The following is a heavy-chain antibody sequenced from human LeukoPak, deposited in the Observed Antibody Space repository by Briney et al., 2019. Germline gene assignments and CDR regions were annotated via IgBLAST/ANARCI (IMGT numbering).Heavy chain of an antibody. J-gene: IGHJ4*02. D-gene: IGHD3-22*01. CDR1: GITFNSYA. V-gene: IGHV3-23*01. Sequence: GGSLRLSCAASGITFNSYAMNWVRQAPGKGLEWVSGISGSGVSTNYADSVKGRFTISRDNSKNTLYLQMNSLRAEDTAIYYCAKDADRVQSYYFDYWGQGTLVTVSS. CDR2: ISGSGVST. CDR3: AKDADRVQSYYFDY.